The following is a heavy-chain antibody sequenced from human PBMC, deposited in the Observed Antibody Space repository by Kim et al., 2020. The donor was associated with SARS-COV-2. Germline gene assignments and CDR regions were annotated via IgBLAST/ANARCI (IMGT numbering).Heavy chain of an antibody. J-gene: IGHJ6*04. V-gene: IGHV3-23*01. CDR1: GFTFSSYA. CDR2: ISGSGGST. Sequence: GWSLRLSFAASGFTFSSYAMSWVRQAPGKGLEWVSAISGSGGSTYYADSVKGRFTISRDNSKNTLYLQMNSLRAEDTAVYYCAKVRARLLGYYYYGMDVWGEGTTVTVSS. CDR3: AKVRARLLGYYYYGMDV. D-gene: IGHD2-8*02.